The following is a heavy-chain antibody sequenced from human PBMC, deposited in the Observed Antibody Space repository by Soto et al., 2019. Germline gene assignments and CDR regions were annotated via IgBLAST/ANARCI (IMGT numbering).Heavy chain of an antibody. Sequence: GASVKVSCKASGYTFTGYYMHWVRQAPGQGLEWMGWINPNNGGTNYAQKFQGRVTMTRDTSISTAYMELSRLRSDDTAVYYCARAPHDYVNYYYGMDVWGQGTTVTVSS. CDR3: ARAPHDYVNYYYGMDV. J-gene: IGHJ6*02. D-gene: IGHD4-17*01. V-gene: IGHV1-2*02. CDR1: GYTFTGYY. CDR2: INPNNGGT.